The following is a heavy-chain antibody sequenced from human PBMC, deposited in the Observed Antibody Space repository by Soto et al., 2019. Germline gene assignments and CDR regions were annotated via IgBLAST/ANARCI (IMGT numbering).Heavy chain of an antibody. CDR2: ISGSGGST. J-gene: IGHJ2*01. Sequence: GKWLEWVASISGSGGSTYYADSVKVRFTISRANSKNTVYLPTNSLRPEDTAVSSCRKEVFVFQAEDGIRDL. D-gene: IGHD3-3*01. V-gene: IGHV3-23*01. CDR3: RKEVFVFQAEDGIRDL.